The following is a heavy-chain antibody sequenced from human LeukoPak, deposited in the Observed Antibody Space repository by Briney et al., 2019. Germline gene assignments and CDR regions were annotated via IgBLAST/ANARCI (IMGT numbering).Heavy chain of an antibody. CDR2: MNPNSGNT. J-gene: IGHJ4*02. CDR1: GGTFSSYA. CDR3: TLYNY. Sequence: ASVKVSCKASGGTFSSYAISWVRQAPGQGLEWMGWMNPNSGNTGYAQKFQGRVTMTRNTSISTAYMELSSLRSDDMAVYYCTLYNYWGQGTLVTVSS. D-gene: IGHD2-2*02. V-gene: IGHV1-8*02.